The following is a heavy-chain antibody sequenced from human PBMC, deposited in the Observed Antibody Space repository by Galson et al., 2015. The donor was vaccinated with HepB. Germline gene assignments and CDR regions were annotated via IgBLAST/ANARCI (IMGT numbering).Heavy chain of an antibody. CDR1: GFMFSSYN. D-gene: IGHD6-19*01. V-gene: IGHV3-21*04. CDR2: ISSSSDYI. J-gene: IGHJ4*02. CDR3: ARKYGSGWIDY. Sequence: SLRLSCAASGFMFSSYNMNWVRQAPGKGLEWVSSISSSSDYIHYADSVKGRFTISRDNAKNTLYLQMNSLRGEDTAVYYCARKYGSGWIDYWGQGTLVTVSS.